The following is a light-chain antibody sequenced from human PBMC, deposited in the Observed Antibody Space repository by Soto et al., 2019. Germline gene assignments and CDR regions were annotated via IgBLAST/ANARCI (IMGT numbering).Light chain of an antibody. CDR3: QHYNSYSEA. CDR1: QTISSW. Sequence: DIQMTQSPSTLSGSVGDRVTITCRASQTISSWLAWYQQKPGKAPKLLINKASTLKSGVPSRFSGSGSGTEFTLTISSLQPDDFATYYCQHYNSYSEAFGQGTKVELK. CDR2: KAS. V-gene: IGKV1-5*03. J-gene: IGKJ1*01.